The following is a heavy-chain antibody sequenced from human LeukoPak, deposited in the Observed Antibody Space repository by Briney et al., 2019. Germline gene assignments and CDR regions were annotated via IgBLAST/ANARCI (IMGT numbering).Heavy chain of an antibody. D-gene: IGHD1-26*01. J-gene: IGHJ3*02. Sequence: GGSLRLSCAASGVTVSSNYMSWVRQAPGKGLEWVSEIYSDGSTYYAASVKGRFSISRDNSKNTVCLQMNSLRAEDTAVYYCARELREHGVFDIWGQGTMVTVSS. CDR1: GVTVSSNY. V-gene: IGHV3-53*01. CDR3: ARELREHGVFDI. CDR2: IYSDGST.